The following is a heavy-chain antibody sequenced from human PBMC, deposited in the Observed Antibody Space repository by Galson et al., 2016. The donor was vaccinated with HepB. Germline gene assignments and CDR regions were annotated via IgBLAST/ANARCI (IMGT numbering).Heavy chain of an antibody. CDR3: AKDILTPRYCSSTSCYLNFDY. J-gene: IGHJ4*02. CDR2: ISGSGDGT. CDR1: GFTFSNYG. Sequence: SQRLSCAASGFTFSNYGMSWVRQAPGKGLEWVSHISGSGDGTYYADSVKGRFTISRDNSKNTLFPHLTSLRAEDTAVYYCAKDILTPRYCSSTSCYLNFDYWGQGALVTVSS. V-gene: IGHV3-23*01. D-gene: IGHD2-2*01.